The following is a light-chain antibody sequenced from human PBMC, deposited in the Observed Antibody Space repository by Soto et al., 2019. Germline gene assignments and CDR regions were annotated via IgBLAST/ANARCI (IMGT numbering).Light chain of an antibody. J-gene: IGLJ1*01. CDR1: SSNIGADYD. CDR2: ANT. V-gene: IGLV1-40*01. Sequence: QSALTQPPSVSGAPGQTITISCTWSSSNIGADYDVHWYQQLPGIAPKLVIYANTNRPSGVPDRFSGSRSGTSASLAITGLQADDEADYYCQTYDRSMSGYVFGTGTKVTVL. CDR3: QTYDRSMSGYV.